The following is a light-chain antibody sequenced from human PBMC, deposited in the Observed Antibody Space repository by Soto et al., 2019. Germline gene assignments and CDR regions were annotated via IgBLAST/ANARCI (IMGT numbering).Light chain of an antibody. V-gene: IGLV2-23*02. CDR3: CSYAGGSVYV. CDR1: SSDVGSYNL. Sequence: QSALTQAASVSGSPGQSITISCTGTSSDVGSYNLVSWYQQHPGKAPKLMIYEVSKRPSGVSNRFSGSKSGNTASLTISGLKAEDEADYYCCSYAGGSVYVFGTGTKVTVL. J-gene: IGLJ1*01. CDR2: EVS.